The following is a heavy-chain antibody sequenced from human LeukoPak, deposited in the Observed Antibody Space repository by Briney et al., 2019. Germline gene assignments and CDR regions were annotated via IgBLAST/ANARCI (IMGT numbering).Heavy chain of an antibody. CDR2: IYTSGST. D-gene: IGHD3-22*01. CDR1: RGSLSSRSFY. J-gene: IGHJ4*02. Sequence: PSQTLSLTCILPRGSLSSRSFYWSWTRQPAGKGLEWIGRIYTSGSTNYNPSLKTRLPISVDSSKNKFSLKLRSVTAADTAVYDCARVTTGGYYNCWGQGTLVTVSS. CDR3: ARVTTGGYYNC. V-gene: IGHV4-61*02.